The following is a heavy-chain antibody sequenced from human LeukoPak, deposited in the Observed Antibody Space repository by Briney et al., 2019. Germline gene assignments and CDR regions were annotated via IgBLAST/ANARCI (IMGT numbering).Heavy chain of an antibody. CDR2: INHSGST. CDR3: ARESDIVVVPAAYYYYYMDV. CDR1: GGSFSGYY. V-gene: IGHV4-34*01. Sequence: SETLSLTCAVYGGSFSGYYWSWIRQPPGKGLEWIGEINHSGSTNYNPSLKSRVTISVDTSKNQFSLKLSSVTAADTAVYYCARESDIVVVPAAYYYYYMDVWGKGTTVTVSS. D-gene: IGHD2-2*01. J-gene: IGHJ6*03.